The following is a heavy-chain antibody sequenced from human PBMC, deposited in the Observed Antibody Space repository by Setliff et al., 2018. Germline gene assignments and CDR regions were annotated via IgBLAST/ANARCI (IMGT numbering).Heavy chain of an antibody. V-gene: IGHV4-4*07. D-gene: IGHD6-19*01. CDR2: IYIGGSA. Sequence: PSETLSLTCTVSGGPISSYYWSWIRQPAGKGLEWIGHIYIGGSANYNPSLKSRVTMPIDTSKNQFSLKLNSVTAADMAVYYCAREQWLDPPGYYYMDVWAKGTTVTVSS. CDR1: GGPISSYY. CDR3: AREQWLDPPGYYYMDV. J-gene: IGHJ6*03.